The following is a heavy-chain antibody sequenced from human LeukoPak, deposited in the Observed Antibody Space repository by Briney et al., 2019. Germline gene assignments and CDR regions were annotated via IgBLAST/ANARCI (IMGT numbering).Heavy chain of an antibody. CDR2: MNPNSGNT. V-gene: IGHV1-8*02. Sequence: ASVKVSCKASGYTFTNYDINWVRQATGQGLEWMGWMNPNSGNTGYAQKFQGRVTMTRNTSISTAYMELSSLRPEDTAVYYCARGGGSTWTQRGYFQYWGQGTLVTVSS. CDR1: GYTFTNYD. CDR3: ARGGGSTWTQRGYFQY. D-gene: IGHD6-13*01. J-gene: IGHJ1*01.